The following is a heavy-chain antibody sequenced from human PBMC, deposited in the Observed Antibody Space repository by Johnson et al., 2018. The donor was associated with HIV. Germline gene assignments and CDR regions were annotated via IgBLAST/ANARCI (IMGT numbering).Heavy chain of an antibody. CDR2: IRYDGSNK. J-gene: IGHJ3*02. CDR3: ARERIAAAGLDAFDI. D-gene: IGHD6-13*01. Sequence: QVQLVESGGGLVQPGGSLRLSCAASGFTFSSYGMHWVRQAPGKGLEWVAFIRYDGSNKYYADSVKGRFTISRDNSKNTLYLQMNSLRAEDTAVYYCARERIAAAGLDAFDIWGQGTMVTVSS. V-gene: IGHV3-30*02. CDR1: GFTFSSYG.